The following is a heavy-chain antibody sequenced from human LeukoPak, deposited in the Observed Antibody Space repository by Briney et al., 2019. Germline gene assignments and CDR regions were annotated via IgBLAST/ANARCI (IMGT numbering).Heavy chain of an antibody. Sequence: GASVKVSCKASGGTFSSYAISWVRQAPGQGLEWMGGIIPIFGTANYAQKFQGRVTITADESTSTAYMELSSLRSEDTAVYYCARAVLYSSSWSPIDYWGQGTLVTASS. CDR1: GGTFSSYA. CDR3: ARAVLYSSSWSPIDY. V-gene: IGHV1-69*01. CDR2: IIPIFGTA. D-gene: IGHD6-13*01. J-gene: IGHJ4*02.